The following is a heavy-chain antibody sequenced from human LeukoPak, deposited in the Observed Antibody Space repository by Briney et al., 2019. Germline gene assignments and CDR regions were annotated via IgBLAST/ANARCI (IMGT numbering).Heavy chain of an antibody. CDR3: VVSPNQDFFDY. J-gene: IGHJ4*02. CDR1: GGSFSGYD. V-gene: IGHV4-34*01. CDR2: INHSGST. Sequence: PSETLPLTCAVYGGSFSGYDWSWIRQPPGKGLEWIGEINHSGSTNYNPSLKSRVTMSVDTSKSQFSLNLNSLTAADTAVYYCVVSPNQDFFDYWGQGPLVTVSS.